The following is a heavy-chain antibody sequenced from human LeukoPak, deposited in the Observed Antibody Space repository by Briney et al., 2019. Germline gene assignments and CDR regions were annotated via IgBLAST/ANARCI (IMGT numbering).Heavy chain of an antibody. CDR3: ARDLKRAPGYSYGYAVDY. D-gene: IGHD5-18*01. CDR2: VFYNGAT. Sequence: SETLSLTCIVSGGSISSSVYYWAWVRQPPGKGLEWIGTVFYNGATQYSPSLRSRVTISIDTSTNQFSLKLTSVTAADTALYYCARDLKRAPGYSYGYAVDYWGQGTLVTVSS. J-gene: IGHJ4*02. V-gene: IGHV4-39*07. CDR1: GGSISSSVYY.